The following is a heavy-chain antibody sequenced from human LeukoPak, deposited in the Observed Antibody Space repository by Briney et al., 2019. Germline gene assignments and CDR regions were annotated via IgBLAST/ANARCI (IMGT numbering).Heavy chain of an antibody. D-gene: IGHD1-26*01. J-gene: IGHJ4*02. V-gene: IGHV1-46*01. CDR2: INPSGGST. CDR3: AREDSGSYSFDY. CDR1: GYTFTSYY. Sequence: ASVKVSCKASGYTFTSYYMHWVRQAPGQGLEWMGIINPSGGSTSYAQKFQGRVTMTRDMSTSPVYMELSSLRSEDTAVYYCAREDSGSYSFDYWGQGTLVTVSS.